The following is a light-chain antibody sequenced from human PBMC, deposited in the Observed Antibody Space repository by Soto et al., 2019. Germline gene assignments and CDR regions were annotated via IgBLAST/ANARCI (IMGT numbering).Light chain of an antibody. V-gene: IGLV2-23*01. CDR3: RSYVGSSPFRV. CDR2: EGS. CDR1: SSDFGSYYL. J-gene: IGLJ1*01. Sequence: QSVLTQPAAVSGSPGQWITISCTGTSSDFGSYYLVSWYQQHPGKAPKLMIYEGSKRPSGVSNRFSGSKSGSTASLTISGLQAEDEADYYCRSYVGSSPFRVFGTGSKVTVL.